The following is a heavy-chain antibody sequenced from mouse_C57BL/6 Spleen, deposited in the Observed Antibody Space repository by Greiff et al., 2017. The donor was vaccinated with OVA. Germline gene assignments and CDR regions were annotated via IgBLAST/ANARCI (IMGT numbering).Heavy chain of an antibody. J-gene: IGHJ2*01. CDR3: AREDSGDYFDY. Sequence: VQLKESGPGLVKPSQSLSLTCSVTGYSITSGYYWYWIRPFPGNKLEWMGYISYDGSNNYKPSLKNRISITRDTSKNQFFLKLNSVTTEYTATYYCAREDSGDYFDYWGQGTTLTVSS. CDR1: GYSITSGYY. CDR2: ISYDGSN. V-gene: IGHV3-6*01. D-gene: IGHD3-2*02.